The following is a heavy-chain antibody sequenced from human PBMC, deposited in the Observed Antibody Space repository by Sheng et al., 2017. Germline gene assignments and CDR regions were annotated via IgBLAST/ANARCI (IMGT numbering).Heavy chain of an antibody. CDR1: GFTFSSYG. CDR3: AKAYCSSTSCYYMDV. V-gene: IGHV3-30*02. J-gene: IGHJ6*03. CDR2: IRYDGSNK. Sequence: QVQLVESGGGVVQPGGSLRLSCAASGFTFSSYGMHWVRQAPGKGLEWVAFIRYDGSNKYYADSVKGRFTISRDNSKNTLYLQMNSLRAEDTAVYYCAKAYCSSTSCYYMDVWGKGTTVTVS. D-gene: IGHD2-2*01.